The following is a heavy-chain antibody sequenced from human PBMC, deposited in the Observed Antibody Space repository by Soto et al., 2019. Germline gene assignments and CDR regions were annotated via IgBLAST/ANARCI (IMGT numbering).Heavy chain of an antibody. CDR3: ARGRGPYCGGDCYPNWFDP. Sequence: ASVKVSCKASGYTFTSYGISWVRQAPGQGLEWMGWISAYNGNTNYAQKLQGRVTMTTDTSTSTAYMELRSLRSDDTAVYYCARGRGPYCGGDCYPNWFDPWGKGTLVTVSS. D-gene: IGHD2-21*02. V-gene: IGHV1-18*04. CDR2: ISAYNGNT. CDR1: GYTFTSYG. J-gene: IGHJ5*02.